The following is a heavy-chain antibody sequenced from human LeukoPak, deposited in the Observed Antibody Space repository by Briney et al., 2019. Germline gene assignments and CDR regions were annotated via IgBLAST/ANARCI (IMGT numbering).Heavy chain of an antibody. CDR1: GFTFSSYS. J-gene: IGHJ4*02. CDR3: ASGLVAAKLSGDY. V-gene: IGHV3-21*01. CDR2: ISSSSSYI. Sequence: PGGSLRLSCAASGFTFSSYSMNWVRQAPGKGLEWVSSISSSSSYIYYADSVKGRFTISRDNAKNSLYLQMNSLRAEDTAVYYCASGLVAAKLSGDYWGQGTLVTVSS. D-gene: IGHD2-15*01.